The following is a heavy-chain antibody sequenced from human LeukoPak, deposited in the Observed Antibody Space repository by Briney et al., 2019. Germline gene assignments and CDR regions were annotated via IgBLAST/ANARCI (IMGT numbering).Heavy chain of an antibody. CDR3: ARDGIAAAGRYYYGMDV. J-gene: IGHJ6*02. V-gene: IGHV3-21*01. CDR2: ISSSSSYI. D-gene: IGHD6-13*01. CDR1: GFTFSSYA. Sequence: GRSLRLSCAASGFTFSSYAMHWVRQAPSKGLEWVSSISSSSSYIYYADSVKGRFTISRDNAKNSLYLQMNSLRAEDTAVYYCARDGIAAAGRYYYGMDVWGQGTTVTVSS.